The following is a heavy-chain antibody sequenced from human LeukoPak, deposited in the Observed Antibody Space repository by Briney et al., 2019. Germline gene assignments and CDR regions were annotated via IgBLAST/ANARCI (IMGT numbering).Heavy chain of an antibody. J-gene: IGHJ4*02. CDR3: ARVGYSGWDFDY. D-gene: IGHD5-12*01. CDR1: GVIFSSYS. Sequence: GGSLRLSCAASGVIFSSYSMNSVRQAPGKGLEWVSYIDKRSNNIYYAGSVKGRFTISRDNAKNSLYLQMNSLRDEDTAVYFCARVGYSGWDFDYWGQGTLVTVSS. V-gene: IGHV3-48*02. CDR2: IDKRSNNI.